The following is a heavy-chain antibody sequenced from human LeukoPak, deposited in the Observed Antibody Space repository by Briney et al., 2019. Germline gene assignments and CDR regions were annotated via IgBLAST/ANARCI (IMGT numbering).Heavy chain of an antibody. V-gene: IGHV3-49*03. CDR2: IRSKAYGSTT. CDR3: TRVRLLGATIPYYFDY. J-gene: IGHJ4*02. CDR1: GFTFGDYA. D-gene: IGHD1-26*01. Sequence: GGSLRLSCTASGFTFGDYAMSWFRQAPGKGLEWVGFIRSKAYGSTTEYAASVKVRFTISRDDSKSIAYLQMNSLKTEDTAVYYCTRVRLLGATIPYYFDYWGQGTLVTVSS.